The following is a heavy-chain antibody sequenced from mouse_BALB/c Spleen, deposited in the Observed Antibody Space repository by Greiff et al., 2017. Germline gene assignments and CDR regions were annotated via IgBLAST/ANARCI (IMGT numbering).Heavy chain of an antibody. CDR3: ERLIYYAMDY. CDR2: ISYDGSN. CDR1: GYSITRGYY. J-gene: IGHJ4*01. Sequence: VQLVESGPGLVKPSQSLSLTCPVPGYSITRGYYWNWTRQFPGNKLEWMGYISYDGSNNYNPSLKNRISITRDTSKNQFFLKLNSVTTEDTATYYCERLIYYAMDYWGQGTSVTVSS. V-gene: IGHV3-6*02.